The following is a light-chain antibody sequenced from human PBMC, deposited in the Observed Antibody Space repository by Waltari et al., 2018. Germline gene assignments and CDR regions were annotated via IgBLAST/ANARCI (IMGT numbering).Light chain of an antibody. CDR1: SSDIGAYKY. J-gene: IGLJ2*01. Sequence: QSALTQPASVSGSPGQSITISCIGTSSDIGAYKYVSWYQQHPGKAPKLVISEVRNRPSGVCERFAGSKSGNTASLTISGVQSEDEAVYYCSSYTGKTTLVTFGGGTKVTVV. V-gene: IGLV2-14*01. CDR3: SSYTGKTTLVT. CDR2: EVR.